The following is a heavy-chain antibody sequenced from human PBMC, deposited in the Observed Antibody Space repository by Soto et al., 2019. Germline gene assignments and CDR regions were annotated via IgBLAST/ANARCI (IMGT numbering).Heavy chain of an antibody. V-gene: IGHV1-69*06. J-gene: IGHJ5*02. CDR2: IIPIFGTA. D-gene: IGHD2-2*03. CDR1: GGTFSSYA. CDR3: ARDRGYCSSTSCFNWFDP. Sequence: SVKVSCKASGGTFSSYAISWVRQAPGQGLEWMGGIIPIFGTANYAQKFQGRVTITADKSTSTAYMELSSLRSEDTAVYYCARDRGYCSSTSCFNWFDPWGQGTLVTVSS.